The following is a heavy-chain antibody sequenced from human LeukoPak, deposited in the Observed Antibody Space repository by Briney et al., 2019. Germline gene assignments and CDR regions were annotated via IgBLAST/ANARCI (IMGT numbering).Heavy chain of an antibody. D-gene: IGHD2-15*01. V-gene: IGHV4-34*01. J-gene: IGHJ6*04. CDR2: INHSGST. Sequence: SETLSLTCAVYGGSFSGYYWSWIRQPPGKGLEWIGEINHSGSTNYNPSLKSRVTISVDTSKNQFSLKLSSVTAADTAVYYCARTPHIVVVVAATPYYYGMDVWGKGTTVTVSP. CDR1: GGSFSGYY. CDR3: ARTPHIVVVVAATPYYYGMDV.